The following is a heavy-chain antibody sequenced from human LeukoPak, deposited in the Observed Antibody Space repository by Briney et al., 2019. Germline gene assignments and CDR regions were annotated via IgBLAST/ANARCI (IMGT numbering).Heavy chain of an antibody. D-gene: IGHD4-17*01. CDR1: GFTFSSYW. J-gene: IGHJ5*02. CDR2: IKQDGSEK. CDR3: ARTSGERDNWFVP. V-gene: IGHV3-7*01. Sequence: GGSLRLSCAASGFTFSSYWMSWVRQAPGKGLEWVANIKQDGSEKYYVDSVKGRFTISRDNAKNSLYLQMNSLRAEDTAVYYCARTSGERDNWFVPWGQGTLVTVSS.